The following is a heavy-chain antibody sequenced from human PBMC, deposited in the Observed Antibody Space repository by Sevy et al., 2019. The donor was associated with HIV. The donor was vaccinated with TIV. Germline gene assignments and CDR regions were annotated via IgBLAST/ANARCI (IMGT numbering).Heavy chain of an antibody. CDR3: ASGHYDRSGSPWLPYYIPFDS. CDR1: GGTFSSDT. J-gene: IGHJ4*02. V-gene: IGHV1-69*13. D-gene: IGHD3-22*01. CDR2: ITPISGRT. Sequence: ASVKVSCKAAGGTFSSDTISWVRQAPGQGLEWLGGITPISGRTTHAQKFHDKVTITADESTSTVYMDLSSLRSEDRAVYYCASGHYDRSGSPWLPYYIPFDSWGQGTLVTVSS.